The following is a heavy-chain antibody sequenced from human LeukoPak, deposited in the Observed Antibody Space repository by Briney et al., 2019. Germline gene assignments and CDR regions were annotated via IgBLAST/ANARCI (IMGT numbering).Heavy chain of an antibody. Sequence: GESLKISCKGSGYSFTSYWIGWVRQMPGKGLEWMGIIYPGDSDTRYSPSFQGQVTISADKSISTAYLQWSSLKASDTAMYYCARVYTGRYCSSTSCYHTHNWFDPWGQGTLVTVSS. CDR2: IYPGDSDT. D-gene: IGHD2-2*01. V-gene: IGHV5-51*01. J-gene: IGHJ5*02. CDR1: GYSFTSYW. CDR3: ARVYTGRYCSSTSCYHTHNWFDP.